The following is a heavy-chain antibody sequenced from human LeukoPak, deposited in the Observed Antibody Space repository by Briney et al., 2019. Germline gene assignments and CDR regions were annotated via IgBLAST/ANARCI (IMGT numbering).Heavy chain of an antibody. J-gene: IGHJ4*02. CDR1: GYTFTGYY. CDR3: ARMGYYDSSGYYYPLDY. Sequence: ASVKVSCKASGYTFTGYYMHWVQQAPGQGLEWMGWINPNSGGTNYAQKFQGWVTMTRDTSISTAYMELSRLRSDDTAVYYCARMGYYDSSGYYYPLDYWGQGTLVTVSS. D-gene: IGHD3-22*01. V-gene: IGHV1-2*04. CDR2: INPNSGGT.